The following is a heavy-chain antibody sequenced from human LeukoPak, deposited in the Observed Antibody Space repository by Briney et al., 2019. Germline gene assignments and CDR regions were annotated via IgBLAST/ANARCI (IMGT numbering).Heavy chain of an antibody. Sequence: GGSLRLSCAASGFTFSSYAMCWVRQAPGKGLEWVSAISGSGGSTYYADSVKGRFTISRDNSKNTLYLQMNSLRAEDTAVYYCAKDYYDSSGYLGGAYNWFDPWGQGTLVTVSS. D-gene: IGHD3-22*01. CDR2: ISGSGGST. V-gene: IGHV3-23*01. CDR3: AKDYYDSSGYLGGAYNWFDP. CDR1: GFTFSSYA. J-gene: IGHJ5*02.